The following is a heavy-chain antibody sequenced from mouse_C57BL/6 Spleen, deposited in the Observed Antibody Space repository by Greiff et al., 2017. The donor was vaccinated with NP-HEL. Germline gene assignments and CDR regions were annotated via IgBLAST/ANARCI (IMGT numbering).Heavy chain of an antibody. V-gene: IGHV1-26*01. CDR3: ARSMVDAWFAY. J-gene: IGHJ3*01. Sequence: EVQLQQSGPELVKPGASVKISCKASGYTFTDYYMNWVKQSHGKSLEWIGDINPNNGGTSYNQKFKGKATLTVDKSSSTAYMELRSLTSEDSAVYYCARSMVDAWFAYWGQGTLVTVSA. CDR2: INPNNGGT. CDR1: GYTFTDYY. D-gene: IGHD2-2*01.